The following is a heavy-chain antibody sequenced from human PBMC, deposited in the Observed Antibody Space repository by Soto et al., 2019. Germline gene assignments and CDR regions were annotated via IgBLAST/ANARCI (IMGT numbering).Heavy chain of an antibody. Sequence: GASVKVSCKASGGTFGSYAISWVRQAPGQGLEWMGGIIPIFGAANYAQKFQGRVTITADESTSTAYMELSSLTSEDTAVYYCARGQQLWLNSRINWFDPWGQGTLVTVSS. V-gene: IGHV1-69*13. CDR2: IIPIFGAA. J-gene: IGHJ5*02. CDR3: ARGQQLWLNSRINWFDP. D-gene: IGHD5-18*01. CDR1: GGTFGSYA.